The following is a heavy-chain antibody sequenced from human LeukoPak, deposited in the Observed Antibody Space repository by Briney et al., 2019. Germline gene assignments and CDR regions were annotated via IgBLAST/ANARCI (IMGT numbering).Heavy chain of an antibody. V-gene: IGHV4-39*07. Sequence: SETLSLTCTVSGGSISSSSYYWGWIRQPPGKGLEWIGEINHSGSTNYNPSLKRRVTISLDTSKNQFSLKLSSVTAADTAVYYCAKSLYGSGSYYNWFDPWGQGTLVTVSS. D-gene: IGHD3-10*01. J-gene: IGHJ5*02. CDR2: INHSGST. CDR3: AKSLYGSGSYYNWFDP. CDR1: GGSISSSSYY.